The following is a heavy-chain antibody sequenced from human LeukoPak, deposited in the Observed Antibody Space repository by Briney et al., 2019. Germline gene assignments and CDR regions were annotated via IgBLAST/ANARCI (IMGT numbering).Heavy chain of an antibody. Sequence: PGGPLRLSCAASGFTFSSYWMHWVRQAPGKGLVWVSRFNSDGITTSYADSVKGRFSISRDNAKNTLYLQMNSLRAEDTAVYYCARKRPNYFDYWGQGTLVTVSS. V-gene: IGHV3-74*01. CDR3: ARKRPNYFDY. CDR1: GFTFSSYW. CDR2: FNSDGITT. J-gene: IGHJ4*02.